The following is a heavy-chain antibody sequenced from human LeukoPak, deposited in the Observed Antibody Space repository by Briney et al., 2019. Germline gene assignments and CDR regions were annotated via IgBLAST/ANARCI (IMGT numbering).Heavy chain of an antibody. CDR1: GFTFSTYA. V-gene: IGHV3-30*02. J-gene: IGHJ4*02. CDR2: IRYDGSNK. Sequence: GGSLRLSCAASGFTFSTYAMTWVRQAPGKGLEWVAFIRYDGSNKYYADSVKGRFTISRDNSKNTLYLQMNSLRAEDTAVYYCAKEGWFGELLADYWGQGTLVTVSS. CDR3: AKEGWFGELLADY. D-gene: IGHD3-10*01.